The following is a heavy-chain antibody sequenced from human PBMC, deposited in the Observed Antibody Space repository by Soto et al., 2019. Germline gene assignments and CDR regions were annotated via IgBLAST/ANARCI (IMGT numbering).Heavy chain of an antibody. Sequence: QVHLVQSGAEVKKPGASVKVSCKGSGYDFTTYGITWVRQAPGQGLELMAWISAHNGNTDYAQKLPGRVTVTRDTSKSTAYMEMRSLRSYDTAMDYCARGRYGDYWGQGALVTVSS. D-gene: IGHD1-1*01. CDR1: GYDFTTYG. CDR2: ISAHNGNT. CDR3: ARGRYGDY. V-gene: IGHV1-18*01. J-gene: IGHJ4*02.